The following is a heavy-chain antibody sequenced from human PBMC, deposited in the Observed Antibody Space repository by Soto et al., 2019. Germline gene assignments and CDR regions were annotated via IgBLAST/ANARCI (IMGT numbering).Heavy chain of an antibody. D-gene: IGHD2-15*01. CDR3: ATTGSGYCSGGSCFKYYYYYMDV. V-gene: IGHV1-18*01. J-gene: IGHJ6*03. CDR2: INANSGST. Sequence: GASVKVSCKASGYTFTSYGISWVRQAPGQGLEWMGRINANSGSTSYAQKLQGRVTMTRDTSTSTVYMELSSLRSEDTAVYYCATTGSGYCSGGSCFKYYYYYMDVWGKGTTVTSP. CDR1: GYTFTSYG.